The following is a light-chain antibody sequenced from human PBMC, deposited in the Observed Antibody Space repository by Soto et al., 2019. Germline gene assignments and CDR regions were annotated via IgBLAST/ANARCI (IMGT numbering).Light chain of an antibody. CDR3: QTWGTGIQVV. CDR1: SEHISYA. J-gene: IGLJ2*01. Sequence: QLVLTQSPSASASLGASVKLTCTLSSEHISYAIAWHQQQPEKGPRYLMKLNSDGSHSKGDGIPDRFSGSSSGAERYLTISSLQSEDEADYYCQTWGTGIQVVFGGGTKLTVL. V-gene: IGLV4-69*01. CDR2: LNSDGSH.